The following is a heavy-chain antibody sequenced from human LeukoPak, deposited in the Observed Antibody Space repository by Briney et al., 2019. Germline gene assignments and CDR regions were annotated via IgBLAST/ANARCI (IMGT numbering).Heavy chain of an antibody. CDR3: ARGPLRGGSYRYTPRFAFDI. D-gene: IGHD3-16*02. Sequence: SETLSLTCAVYGGSFSGYYWSWIRQPPGKGLEWIGGINHSGSTNYNPSLKSRVTISVDTSKNQFSLKLSSVTAADTAVYYCARGPLRGGSYRYTPRFAFDIWGQGTMVTVSS. J-gene: IGHJ3*02. CDR2: INHSGST. CDR1: GGSFSGYY. V-gene: IGHV4-34*01.